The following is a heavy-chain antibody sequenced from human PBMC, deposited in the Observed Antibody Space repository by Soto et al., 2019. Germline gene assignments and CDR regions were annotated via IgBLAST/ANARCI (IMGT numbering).Heavy chain of an antibody. CDR3: ARRYGGAVDY. CDR1: GGSISSYY. Sequence: QVQLQESGPGLVKPSETLSLTCTVSGGSISSYYWSWIRQPPGKGLEWIGYIYHSGSTNYNPSLKTRVTLSVDTSKNTLSLKLSSVTAADAAVYYCARRYGGAVDYWGQGTLVTVSS. CDR2: IYHSGST. D-gene: IGHD3-10*01. V-gene: IGHV4-59*08. J-gene: IGHJ4*02.